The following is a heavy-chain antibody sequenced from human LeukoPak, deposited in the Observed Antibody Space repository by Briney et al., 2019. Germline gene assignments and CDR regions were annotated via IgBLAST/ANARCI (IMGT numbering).Heavy chain of an antibody. CDR1: GFTFADYA. V-gene: IGHV3-9*01. CDR2: ISWNSGNI. J-gene: IGHJ4*02. Sequence: GGSLRLSCAASGFTFADYAMHWVRQTPGKGLEWVSGISWNSGNIDYADSVKGRFTISRDNAKNSLYLQMNSLRAEDTAVYYCARGPGIGRGDWGQGTLVTVSS. CDR3: ARGPGIGRGD.